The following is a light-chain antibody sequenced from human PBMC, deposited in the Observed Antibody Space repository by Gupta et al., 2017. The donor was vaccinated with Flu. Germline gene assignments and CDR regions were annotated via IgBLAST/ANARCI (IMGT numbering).Light chain of an antibody. CDR3: STFTTTNTWV. V-gene: IGLV2-14*01. CDR1: SSDVGAYNR. J-gene: IGLJ3*02. CDR2: EVS. Sequence: QSALTQPASVSGSPGQSITISCTGTSSDVGAYNRVSWYQQYPGKAHKLMIYEVSNRPSGVSNRFSGSKSGNMASLTISGLQAEDDADYYCSTFTTTNTWVFGGGTKLTVL.